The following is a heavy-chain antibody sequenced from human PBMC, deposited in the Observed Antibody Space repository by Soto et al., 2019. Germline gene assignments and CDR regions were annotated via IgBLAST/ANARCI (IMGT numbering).Heavy chain of an antibody. Sequence: QVQLVQSGAEVKKPGSSAKVSCKASGGTFSSYTISWVRQAPGQGLEWMGRIIPILGIANYAQKFQGRVTITADKYTSTAHMELSSLRSEDTAVYYCERARVSMFDYWGQGNLVTVSS. D-gene: IGHD2-21*01. CDR1: GGTFSSYT. V-gene: IGHV1-69*02. CDR3: ERARVSMFDY. CDR2: IIPILGIA. J-gene: IGHJ4*02.